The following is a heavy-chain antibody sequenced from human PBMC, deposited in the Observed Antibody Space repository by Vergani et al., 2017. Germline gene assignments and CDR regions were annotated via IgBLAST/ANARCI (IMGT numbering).Heavy chain of an antibody. Sequence: EVQLVESGGGLVKPGGSLRLSCAASGFTFSSYSMNWVRQAPGKGLEWVSSISSSSSTIYYADSVKGRFTISRDNAKNSLYLQMNSLRAEDTAVYYCAREGGGDYYDSSGYFDYWGQGTLVTVSS. CDR3: AREGGGDYYDSSGYFDY. V-gene: IGHV3-21*04. J-gene: IGHJ4*02. CDR2: ISSSSSTI. D-gene: IGHD3-22*01. CDR1: GFTFSSYS.